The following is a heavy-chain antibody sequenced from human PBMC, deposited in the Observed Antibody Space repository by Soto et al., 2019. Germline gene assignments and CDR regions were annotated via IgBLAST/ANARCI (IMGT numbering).Heavy chain of an antibody. CDR1: GFTFSSYA. Sequence: GGSLRLSCAASGFTFSSYAMHWVRQAPGKGLEWVAVISYDGSNKYYADSVKGRFTISRDNSKNTLYLQMNSLRAEDTAVYYCASSWSAALSYFDYWGQGTLVTVSS. D-gene: IGHD6-13*01. CDR3: ASSWSAALSYFDY. V-gene: IGHV3-30-3*01. J-gene: IGHJ4*02. CDR2: ISYDGSNK.